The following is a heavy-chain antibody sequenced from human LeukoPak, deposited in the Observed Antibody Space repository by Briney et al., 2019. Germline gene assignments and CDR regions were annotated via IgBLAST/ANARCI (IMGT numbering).Heavy chain of an antibody. CDR2: IESDGRT. J-gene: IGHJ4*02. D-gene: IGHD3-3*01. CDR3: AASLEMGY. Sequence: GGSLRLSCAASGFTLSSHWMHWVRQVPGKGLVSVSRIESDGRTAYADSVKGRFITSRDNAKTSLYLQMSSLRDEDTAVYYCAASLEMGYWGQGTLVTVSS. V-gene: IGHV3-74*01. CDR1: GFTLSSHW.